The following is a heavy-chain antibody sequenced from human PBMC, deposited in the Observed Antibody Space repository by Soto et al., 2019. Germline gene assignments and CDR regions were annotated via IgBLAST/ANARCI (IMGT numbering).Heavy chain of an antibody. D-gene: IGHD3-10*01. CDR1: GGTFSSYA. J-gene: IGHJ6*02. Sequence: QVQLVQSGAEVKKPGSSVKVSCTASGGTFSSYAISWVRQAPGQGLEWMGGIIPIFGTANYAQKFQGRVTITADESTSTAYMELSSLRSEDTAVYYCARARITMVRGVISYYYYGMDVWGQGTTVTVSS. V-gene: IGHV1-69*01. CDR2: IIPIFGTA. CDR3: ARARITMVRGVISYYYYGMDV.